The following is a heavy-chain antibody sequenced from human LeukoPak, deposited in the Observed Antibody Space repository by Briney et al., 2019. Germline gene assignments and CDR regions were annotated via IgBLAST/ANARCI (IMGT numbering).Heavy chain of an antibody. Sequence: GGSLRLSCAASGFTFSSYGMHWVRQAPGKGLEWVAVISYDGSNKYYADSVKGRFTISRDNSKNTLYLQMNSLRAEDTAVYYCTSSPSIAVAGTNYWGQGTLVTVSS. J-gene: IGHJ4*02. D-gene: IGHD6-19*01. CDR3: TSSPSIAVAGTNY. CDR2: ISYDGSNK. V-gene: IGHV3-30*03. CDR1: GFTFSSYG.